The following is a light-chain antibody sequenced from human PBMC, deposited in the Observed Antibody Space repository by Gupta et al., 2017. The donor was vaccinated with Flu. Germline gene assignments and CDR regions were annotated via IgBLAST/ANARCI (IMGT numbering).Light chain of an antibody. CDR2: NTH. V-gene: IGLV8-61*01. CDR1: SGSVSISYY. Sequence: QTVVTQEPSFSVSPAGTITLTCGLSSGSVSISYYPSWYQQTPGQAPRTLIYNTHTRSSGVQDRFSGPTFGNKAALTITGAQAEEEGPNYCLIYMDSAVWVLGEGPKVPVL. CDR3: LIYMDSAVWV. J-gene: IGLJ3*02.